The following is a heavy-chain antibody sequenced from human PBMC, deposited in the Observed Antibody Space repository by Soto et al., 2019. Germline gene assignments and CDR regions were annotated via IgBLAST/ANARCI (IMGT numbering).Heavy chain of an antibody. CDR1: GGSISSYY. D-gene: IGHD5-18*01. V-gene: IGHV4-59*12. CDR3: ARGVVAMALYYGMDV. CDR2: IFYSGST. Sequence: PSETLSLTCTVSGGSISSYYWSWIRQPPGKGLEWIGYIFYSGSTTYSPSLKSRVTISVDTSKKQFSLKLSSVTAADTAVYYCARGVVAMALYYGMDVWGQGTTVTISS. J-gene: IGHJ6*02.